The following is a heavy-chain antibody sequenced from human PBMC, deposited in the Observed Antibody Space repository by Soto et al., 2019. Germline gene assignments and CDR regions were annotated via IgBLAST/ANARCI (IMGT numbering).Heavy chain of an antibody. V-gene: IGHV4-59*01. D-gene: IGHD3-16*02. CDR3: ARNRKGITFGGVIVKGYYYMDV. CDR2: IYYSGST. Sequence: SETLSLTCTVSGGSISSYYWSWIRQPPGKGLEWIGYIYYSGSTNYNPSLKSRVTISVDTSKNQFSLKLSSVTAADTAVYYCARNRKGITFGGVIVKGYYYMDVWGKGTTVTVSS. J-gene: IGHJ6*03. CDR1: GGSISSYY.